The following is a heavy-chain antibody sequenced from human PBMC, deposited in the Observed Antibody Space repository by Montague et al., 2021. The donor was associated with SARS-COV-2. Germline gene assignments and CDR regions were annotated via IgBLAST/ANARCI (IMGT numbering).Heavy chain of an antibody. Sequence: SETLSLTCTVSGSSITDFYWSWIRQPPGKELQWFGYIHYSGVTTYNPPLRSRVTMLIDIPNSRFSLNLRSVTAADTAIYCCARITEVVPFDFWGQGTRVSVSS. CDR2: IHYSGVT. V-gene: IGHV4-59*01. J-gene: IGHJ4*02. D-gene: IGHD2-2*01. CDR1: GSSITDFY. CDR3: ARITEVVPFDF.